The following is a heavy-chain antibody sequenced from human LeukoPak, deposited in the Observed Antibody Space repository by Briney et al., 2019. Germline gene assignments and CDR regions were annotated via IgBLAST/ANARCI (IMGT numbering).Heavy chain of an antibody. D-gene: IGHD3-22*01. J-gene: IGHJ3*02. V-gene: IGHV4-4*07. CDR2: IYTSGST. Sequence: SETLSLTCTVSGGSISSYYWSWIRQPAGKGLEWIGRIYTSGSTNYNPSLKSRVTMLVDTSKNQFSLKLSSVTAADTAVYYCARGHYYDSSGYFLGYAFDIWGQGTMVTVSS. CDR1: GGSISSYY. CDR3: ARGHYYDSSGYFLGYAFDI.